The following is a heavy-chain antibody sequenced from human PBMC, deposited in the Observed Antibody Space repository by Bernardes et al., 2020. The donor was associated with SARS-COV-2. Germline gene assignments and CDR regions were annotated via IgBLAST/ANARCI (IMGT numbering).Heavy chain of an antibody. D-gene: IGHD2-2*02. CDR2: IDHSGNT. V-gene: IGHV4-34*01. CDR3: ARRYCSPTTCYMHFDY. J-gene: IGHJ4*02. Sequence: SETLSLTCAVYGGSFSEYYWSWIRQPPGKGLEWIGEIDHSGNTDHNRSLKSRLTISVDTAKNQFSLKLSSLTAADTAVYYCARRYCSPTTCYMHFDYWGQGTLVTVSS. CDR1: GGSFSEYY.